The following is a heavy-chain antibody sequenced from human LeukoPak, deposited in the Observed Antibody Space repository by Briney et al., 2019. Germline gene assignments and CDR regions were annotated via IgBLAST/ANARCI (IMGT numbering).Heavy chain of an antibody. CDR3: ARDRAWNYFDY. CDR2: ISNDGSRK. Sequence: PGRSLRLSCALSGFTFSRHGMHWVRQAPGKGLEWVAIISNDGSRKYYGHSVEGRFTISRDNSKNTLYLQMDSLRAEDTAVYYCARDRAWNYFDYWGQGTLVTVSS. D-gene: IGHD3-3*01. CDR1: GFTFSRHG. V-gene: IGHV3-30*03. J-gene: IGHJ4*02.